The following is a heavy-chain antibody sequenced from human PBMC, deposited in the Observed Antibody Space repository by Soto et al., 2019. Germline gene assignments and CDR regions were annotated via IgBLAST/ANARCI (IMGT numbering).Heavy chain of an antibody. CDR2: ISGSGGST. V-gene: IGHV3-23*01. CDR1: GFTFSSYA. Sequence: PGGSLRLSCAASGFTFSSYAMSWVRQAPGKGLEWVSAISGSGGSTYYADSVKGRFTISRDNSKNTLYLQMNSPRAEDTAVYYCAKVRDQGSGYYKQRYYYYGMDVWGQGTTVTVSS. D-gene: IGHD3-22*01. CDR3: AKVRDQGSGYYKQRYYYYGMDV. J-gene: IGHJ6*02.